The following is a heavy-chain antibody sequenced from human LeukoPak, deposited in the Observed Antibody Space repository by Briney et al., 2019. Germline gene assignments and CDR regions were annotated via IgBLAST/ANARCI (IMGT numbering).Heavy chain of an antibody. V-gene: IGHV4-59*08. Sequence: SETLSLTCSVSGGSISTYYWSWIRQPPGKGLEWIGYISYSGTTNYNPSLKSRVTISVDTSKNLFSLRLTSVTAADTAVYYCARHSQHSRDLGSARNFDSWGQGTLVTVSS. CDR1: GGSISTYY. D-gene: IGHD7-27*01. CDR3: ARHSQHSRDLGSARNFDS. J-gene: IGHJ4*02. CDR2: ISYSGTT.